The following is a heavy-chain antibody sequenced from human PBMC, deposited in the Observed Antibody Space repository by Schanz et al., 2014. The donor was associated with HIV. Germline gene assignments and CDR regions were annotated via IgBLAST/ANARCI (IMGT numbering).Heavy chain of an antibody. J-gene: IGHJ4*02. CDR1: GYTFTNYG. CDR3: ARDQNVISMVRGVMGGVDY. Sequence: QVQLVQSGTEVKKPGASVTVSCKASGYTFTNYGINWVRQAPGQGLEWMGWINPSSGGTNYAQKFQGRVTMTRDTSISTAYMELRRLRSDDTAVYYCARDQNVISMVRGVMGGVDYWGQGTLVTVSS. V-gene: IGHV1-2*02. CDR2: INPSSGGT. D-gene: IGHD3-10*01.